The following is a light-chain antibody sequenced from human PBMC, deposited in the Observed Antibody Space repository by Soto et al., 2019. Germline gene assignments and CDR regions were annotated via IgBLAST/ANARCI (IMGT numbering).Light chain of an antibody. CDR1: SGHSSYA. J-gene: IGLJ2*01. Sequence: VLTQSPSASASLGASVKLTCTLSSGHSSYAIAWHQQQPEKGPRYLMKLNSDGSHNKGDGIPDRFSGPSSGAVRYLTISVLQCEDEADCYCQTWGTGIVVFGGGTMLTVL. V-gene: IGLV4-69*01. CDR2: LNSDGSH. CDR3: QTWGTGIVV.